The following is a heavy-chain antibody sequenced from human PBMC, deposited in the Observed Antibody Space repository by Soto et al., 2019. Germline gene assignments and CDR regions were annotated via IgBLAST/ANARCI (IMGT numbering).Heavy chain of an antibody. Sequence: QVQLVQSGAEVKKPGASVKVSCKASGYTFTSYGISWVRQAPGQGLEWMGWISAYNGNTNYAQKLQGRVTMTTDTSXXTAYMELRSLRSDDTAVYYCARSIVGYSSSWPMDVWGQGTTVTVSS. CDR1: GYTFTSYG. D-gene: IGHD6-13*01. J-gene: IGHJ6*02. V-gene: IGHV1-18*01. CDR2: ISAYNGNT. CDR3: ARSIVGYSSSWPMDV.